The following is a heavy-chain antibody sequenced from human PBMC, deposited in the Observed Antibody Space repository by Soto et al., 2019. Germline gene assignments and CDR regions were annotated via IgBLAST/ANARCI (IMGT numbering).Heavy chain of an antibody. J-gene: IGHJ4*02. V-gene: IGHV3-23*01. CDR1: GFTFSSYA. CDR3: AKDPAGGVVVAANDYFDY. Sequence: EVQLLESGGGLVQPGGSLRLSCAASGFTFSSYAMSWVRQAPGKGLEWVSAISGSGGSTYYADSVKGRFTISRDNSKNTLYLQMNSLRAEDTAVYYCAKDPAGGVVVAANDYFDYWGQGTLVTVSS. CDR2: ISGSGGST. D-gene: IGHD2-15*01.